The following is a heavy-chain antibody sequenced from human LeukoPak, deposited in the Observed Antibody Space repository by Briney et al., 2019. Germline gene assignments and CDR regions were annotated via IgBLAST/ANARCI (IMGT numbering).Heavy chain of an antibody. Sequence: ASVKVSCKASGYTFTSYYMHWVRQAPGQGLEWMGIINPSGGSTSYAQKFQGRVIMTRDTSTSTVYMELSSLRSEDTAVYYCARAIGELPGYYYYGMDVWGQGTTVTVSS. V-gene: IGHV1-46*01. CDR2: INPSGGST. D-gene: IGHD1-26*01. CDR3: ARAIGELPGYYYYGMDV. CDR1: GYTFTSYY. J-gene: IGHJ6*02.